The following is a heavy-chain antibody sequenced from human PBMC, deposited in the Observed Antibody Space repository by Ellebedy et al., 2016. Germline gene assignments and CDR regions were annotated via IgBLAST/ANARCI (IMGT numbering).Heavy chain of an antibody. CDR1: GFTFSSYS. CDR2: ISSSSSYI. J-gene: IGHJ4*02. V-gene: IGHV3-21*01. Sequence: GESLKISXAASGFTFSSYSMNWVRQAPGKGLEWVSSISSSSSYIYYADSVKGRFTISRDNAKNSLYLQMNSLRAEDTAVYYCARDRGSSGPYYFDYWGQGTLVTVSS. D-gene: IGHD6-19*01. CDR3: ARDRGSSGPYYFDY.